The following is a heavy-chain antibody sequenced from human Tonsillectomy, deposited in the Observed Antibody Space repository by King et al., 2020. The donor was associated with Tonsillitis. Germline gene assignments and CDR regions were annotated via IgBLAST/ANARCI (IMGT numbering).Heavy chain of an antibody. Sequence: VQLQQWGAGLLKPSETLSLTCAVYGGSFSGYYWSWIRQPPGKGLEWIGEINHSGSTNYNPSLKSRVTISVDTSKNQFSLKLSSVTAADTAVYYCARSGGRDGYKGRYFDLWGRGTLVTLSS. CDR2: INHSGST. CDR1: GGSFSGYY. D-gene: IGHD5-24*01. CDR3: ARSGGRDGYKGRYFDL. V-gene: IGHV4-34*01. J-gene: IGHJ2*01.